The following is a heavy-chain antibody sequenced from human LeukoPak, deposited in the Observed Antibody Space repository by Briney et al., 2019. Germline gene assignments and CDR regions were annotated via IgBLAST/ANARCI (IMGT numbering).Heavy chain of an antibody. V-gene: IGHV3-20*04. CDR3: GRDLSGWYGPDY. CDR2: INWNGGNT. J-gene: IGHJ4*02. Sequence: GGSLRLSCAASGFTFDDYGMSWVHQAPGKGLEWVAGINWNGGNTGYSDSVKGRFTISRDNAKNSLYLQMDSLRAEDTALYYCGRDLSGWYGPDYWGQGTLVTVSS. D-gene: IGHD6-19*01. CDR1: GFTFDDYG.